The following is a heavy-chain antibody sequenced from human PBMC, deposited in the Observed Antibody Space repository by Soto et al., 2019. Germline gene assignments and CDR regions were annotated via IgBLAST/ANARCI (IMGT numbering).Heavy chain of an antibody. J-gene: IGHJ6*02. CDR3: ARDEIQLWLRENYYYYGMDV. Sequence: GASVKVSCKASGYTFTSYGISWVRQAPGQGLEWMGWISAYNGNTNYAQKLQGRVTMTTDTSTSTAYMELRSLRSVDTAVYYCARDEIQLWLRENYYYYGMDVWGQGTTVTVSS. CDR1: GYTFTSYG. V-gene: IGHV1-18*01. CDR2: ISAYNGNT. D-gene: IGHD5-18*01.